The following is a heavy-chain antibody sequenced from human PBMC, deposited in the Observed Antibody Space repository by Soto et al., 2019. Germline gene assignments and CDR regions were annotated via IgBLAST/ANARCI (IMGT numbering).Heavy chain of an antibody. CDR2: IDPSDSYT. CDR3: ASLGYCTNGVCYIIGMDV. J-gene: IGHJ6*02. V-gene: IGHV5-10-1*01. D-gene: IGHD2-8*01. CDR1: GYSFTSYW. Sequence: PGESLKISCKGSGYSFTSYWISWVRQMPGKGLAWMGRIDPSDSYTNYSPSFQVHVTISADKSISTAYLQWSSLKASDTAMYYCASLGYCTNGVCYIIGMDVWGQGTTFTVSS.